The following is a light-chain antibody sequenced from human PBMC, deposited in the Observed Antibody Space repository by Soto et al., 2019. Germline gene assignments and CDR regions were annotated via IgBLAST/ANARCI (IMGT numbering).Light chain of an antibody. CDR2: DNT. J-gene: IGLJ2*01. CDR1: SSNIGAGFH. V-gene: IGLV1-40*01. CDR3: QSYDSSLSGPRI. Sequence: QSVLTQPPSVSGAPGQRVTISCTGSSSNIGAGFHVHWYQQVPGTAPKLLIYDNTNRPSGVPDRFSASKSGSSASLAITGLQAEDEAIYSCQSYDSSLSGPRIFGGGTKLTVL.